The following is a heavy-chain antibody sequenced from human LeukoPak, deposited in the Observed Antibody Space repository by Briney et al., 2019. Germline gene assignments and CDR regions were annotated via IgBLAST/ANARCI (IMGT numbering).Heavy chain of an antibody. V-gene: IGHV4-61*02. J-gene: IGHJ4*02. CDR3: ATVVRLLGYFDY. CDR1: GGSISSGSYY. Sequence: SSQTLSLTCTVSGGSISSGSYYCSWIRQPAGKGLEWIGRIYTSGSTNYNPSLKSRVTTSVDTSKNQFSLKLSSVTAADTAVYYCATVVRLLGYFDYWGQGTLVTVSS. CDR2: IYTSGST. D-gene: IGHD3-10*01.